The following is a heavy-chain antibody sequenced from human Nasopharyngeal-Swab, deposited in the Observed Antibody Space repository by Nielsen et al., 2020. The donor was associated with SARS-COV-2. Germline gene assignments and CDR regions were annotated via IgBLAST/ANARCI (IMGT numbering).Heavy chain of an antibody. CDR2: INSDGSST. CDR3: ARPGSSGSYDAFDI. J-gene: IGHJ3*02. CDR1: GFTFSSYW. Sequence: GGSLRLSCAASGFTFSSYWMHWVRQAPGKGLVWVSRINSDGSSTRDADPVKGRFTISRDNAKNTLYLQMNSLRAEDTAVYYCARPGSSGSYDAFDIWGQGTMVTVSS. D-gene: IGHD6-19*01. V-gene: IGHV3-74*01.